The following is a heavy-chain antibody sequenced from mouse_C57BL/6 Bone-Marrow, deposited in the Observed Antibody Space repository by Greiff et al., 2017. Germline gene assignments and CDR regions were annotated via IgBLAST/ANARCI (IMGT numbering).Heavy chain of an antibody. D-gene: IGHD1-1*01. CDR1: GYTFTSYG. V-gene: IGHV1-81*01. J-gene: IGHJ3*01. Sequence: QVQLQQSGAELARPGASVKLSCKASGYTFTSYGISWVKQRPGQGLEWIGEIYPRSGNTYYNEKFKGKATLTADKSSSTAYMELRSLTSEDSAVYFCARGGPYAAWFAYWGQGTLVTGSA. CDR2: IYPRSGNT. CDR3: ARGGPYAAWFAY.